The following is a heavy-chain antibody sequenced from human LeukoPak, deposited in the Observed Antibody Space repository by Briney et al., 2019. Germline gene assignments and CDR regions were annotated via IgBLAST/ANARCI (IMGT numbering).Heavy chain of an antibody. CDR1: XFTFSSNL. Sequence: GGSLRLSCAASXFTFSSNLMHWVRQGPGKGLVWVSRINSDGSETSHADSVKGRFTISRDNAKNTLYLQMNSLRAEDTAVYYCARAGEGLLAYSFDIWGQGTMVTVSS. J-gene: IGHJ3*02. CDR2: INSDGSET. D-gene: IGHD1-26*01. V-gene: IGHV3-74*01. CDR3: ARAGEGLLAYSFDI.